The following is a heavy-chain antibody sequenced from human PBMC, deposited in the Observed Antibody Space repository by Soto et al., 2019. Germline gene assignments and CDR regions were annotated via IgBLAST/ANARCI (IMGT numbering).Heavy chain of an antibody. CDR3: ARDGPRITMIVVVKDSMDV. Sequence: ASVKVSCKASGYTFTSYGISWVRQAPGQGLEWMGWISAYNGNTNYAQKLQGRVTMTTDTSTSTAYMELRSLRSDDTAVYYCARDGPRITMIVVVKDSMDVWGQGTTVTAP. CDR1: GYTFTSYG. D-gene: IGHD3-22*01. V-gene: IGHV1-18*04. J-gene: IGHJ6*02. CDR2: ISAYNGNT.